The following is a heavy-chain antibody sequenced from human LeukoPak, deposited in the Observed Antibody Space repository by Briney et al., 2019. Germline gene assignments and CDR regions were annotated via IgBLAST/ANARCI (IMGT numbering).Heavy chain of an antibody. J-gene: IGHJ4*02. CDR2: ISYDGTKK. CDR3: AKDVPEHSSVLLQDYGGFDY. D-gene: IGHD6-19*01. CDR1: GFNFSSYA. V-gene: IGHV3-30*04. Sequence: GRSLRLSCAASGFNFSSYAMHWVRQAPGKGLEWVAVISYDGTKKYYADSVKGRFTISRDNSKNTLYLQMNSLRAEDTAVYYCAKDVPEHSSVLLQDYGGFDYWGQGTLVTVSS.